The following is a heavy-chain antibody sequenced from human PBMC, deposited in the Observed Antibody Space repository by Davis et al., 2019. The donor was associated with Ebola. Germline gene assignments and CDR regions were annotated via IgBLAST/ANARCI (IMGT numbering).Heavy chain of an antibody. CDR3: AREGVEAVVGGY. J-gene: IGHJ4*02. V-gene: IGHV4-39*02. CDR1: GGSISSSSYY. CDR2: IYYSGST. D-gene: IGHD6-19*01. Sequence: PSETLSLTCTVSGGSISSSSYYWGWIRQPPGKGLEWIGSIYYSGSTYYNPSLKSRVTISVDTSKNQFSLKLSSVTAADTAVYYCAREGVEAVVGGYWGQGTLVTVSS.